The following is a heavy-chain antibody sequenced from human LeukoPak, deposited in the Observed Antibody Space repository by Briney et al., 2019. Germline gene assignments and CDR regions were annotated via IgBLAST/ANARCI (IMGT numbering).Heavy chain of an antibody. J-gene: IGHJ1*01. CDR3: ARGRNIAVGGTSLVAH. D-gene: IGHD6-13*01. CDR2: INPNNGDT. CDR1: GYTFTDYY. V-gene: IGHV1-2*02. Sequence: SVHVSCKASGYTFTDYYMHWVRPAPGQGLEWMGWINPNNGDTSYAQKFPGRVTMTRDTSISTAYMKLSSLRSDDTAVYYCARGRNIAVGGTSLVAHWGQGTLASVSS.